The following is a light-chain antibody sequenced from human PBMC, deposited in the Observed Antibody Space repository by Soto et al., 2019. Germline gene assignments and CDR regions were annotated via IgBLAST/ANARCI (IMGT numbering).Light chain of an antibody. V-gene: IGKV4-1*01. Sequence: DIVMTQSPDSLAVSLGERATINCKSSQSVLYRSNNENYLAWYQQKPGQPPKLLIYWASTRESGVPDRFSGSGSGTDFTLTINSLQAEDVAVYYCQQYYSTPYTFGQGTKLEIK. CDR1: QSVLYRSNNENY. J-gene: IGKJ2*01. CDR3: QQYYSTPYT. CDR2: WAS.